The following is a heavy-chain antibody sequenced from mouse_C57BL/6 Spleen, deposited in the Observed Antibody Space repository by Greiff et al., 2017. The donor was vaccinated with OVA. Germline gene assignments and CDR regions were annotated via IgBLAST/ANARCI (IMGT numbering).Heavy chain of an antibody. CDR2: ISSGSSTI. CDR3: ARPITTVVASMDY. CDR1: GFTFSDYG. V-gene: IGHV5-17*01. D-gene: IGHD1-1*01. J-gene: IGHJ4*01. Sequence: EVKLVESGGGLVKPGGSLKLSCAASGFTFSDYGMHWVRQAPEKGLEWVAYISSGSSTIYYADTVKGRFTISRDNAKNTLFLQMTSLRSEDTAMYYCARPITTVVASMDYWGQGTSVTVSS.